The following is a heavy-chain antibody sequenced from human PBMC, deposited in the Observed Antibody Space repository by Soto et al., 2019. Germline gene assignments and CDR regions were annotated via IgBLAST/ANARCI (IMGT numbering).Heavy chain of an antibody. V-gene: IGHV3-53*01. CDR1: GLTISGKKY. Sequence: DVQLEESGGGLIQPGEYLRLSCAAFGLTISGKKYVAWVRQAPGKGLEWVSALYDVDGSFYADSVTGRFTTSSDSSKTTVYLQMNDLRPDDTAVYYCATWHEREHAFDVWGQGTTVTISS. CDR2: LYDVDGS. CDR3: ATWHEREHAFDV. J-gene: IGHJ3*01. D-gene: IGHD1-1*01.